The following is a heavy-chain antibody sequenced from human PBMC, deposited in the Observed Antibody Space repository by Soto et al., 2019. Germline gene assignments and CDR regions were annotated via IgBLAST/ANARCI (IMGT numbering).Heavy chain of an antibody. D-gene: IGHD5-18*01. V-gene: IGHV4-4*02. Sequence: QVQLQESGPGLVKPSGTLSLTCAVSGGSISSSNWWSWVRQPPGKGLEWIGEIYHSGSTNYNPSLRSRVTRSVAQHRNLCSVKLSSVTAADTAVDYCARTRGLVDTAMVGLYYGRDVWGPGTTVTVSS. CDR1: GGSISSSNW. CDR3: ARTRGLVDTAMVGLYYGRDV. J-gene: IGHJ6*02. CDR2: IYHSGST.